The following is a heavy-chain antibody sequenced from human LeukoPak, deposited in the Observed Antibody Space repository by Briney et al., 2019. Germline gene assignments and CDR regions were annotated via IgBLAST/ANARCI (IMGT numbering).Heavy chain of an antibody. CDR1: GGSFSGYY. CDR3: ARVGYYGSGRADDAFDI. CDR2: TNHSGST. J-gene: IGHJ3*02. D-gene: IGHD3-10*01. Sequence: SETLSLTCAVYGGSFSGYYWSWIRQPPGKGLEWIGETNHSGSTNYNPSLKSRVTISVDTSKNQFSLKLSSVTAADTAAYYCARVGYYGSGRADDAFDIWGQGTMVTVSS. V-gene: IGHV4-34*01.